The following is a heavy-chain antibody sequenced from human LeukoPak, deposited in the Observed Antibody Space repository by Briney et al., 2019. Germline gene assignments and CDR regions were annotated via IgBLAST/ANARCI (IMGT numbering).Heavy chain of an antibody. J-gene: IGHJ4*02. D-gene: IGHD6-13*01. CDR2: IKQDGSEK. CDR1: GFTFSSYW. CDR3: ARGGSSSWYVY. Sequence: GGSLRLSCAASGFTFSSYWMSWVRQAPGKGLEWVDNIKQDGSEKYYVDSVKGRFTISRDNAKNSLYLQMNSLRAEDTAVYYCARGGSSSWYVYWGQGTLVTVSS. V-gene: IGHV3-7*01.